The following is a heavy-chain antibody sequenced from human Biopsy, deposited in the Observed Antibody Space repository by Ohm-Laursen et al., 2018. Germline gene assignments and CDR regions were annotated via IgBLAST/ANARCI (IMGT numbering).Heavy chain of an antibody. CDR1: GDSLTSGPEN. D-gene: IGHD6-19*01. CDR2: IYSGGNT. J-gene: IGHJ4*02. CDR3: ARGRRTSGWPYFDN. Sequence: TLSLTWSVSGDSLTSGPENWSWIRQSPGQGLEYIGFIYSGGNTNYSPSLKNRVTMSVDTSKNQFYLKLYSVTAADTAVYYCARGRRTSGWPYFDNWGQGALASVSP. V-gene: IGHV4-61*01.